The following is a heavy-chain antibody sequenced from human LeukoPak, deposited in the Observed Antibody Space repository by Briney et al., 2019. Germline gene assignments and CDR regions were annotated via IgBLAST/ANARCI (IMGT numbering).Heavy chain of an antibody. J-gene: IGHJ4*02. CDR3: AKGPPYYYGSGSYPGDY. Sequence: GGSLRLSCAASGFTFSSYAMSWVRQAPGKGLEWVSAISGSGGSTYYADSVKGRFTISRDNSKNTLYLQMNSLRAEDTAVYYCAKGPPYYYGSGSYPGDYWGQGTLATVSS. D-gene: IGHD3-10*01. CDR1: GFTFSSYA. CDR2: ISGSGGST. V-gene: IGHV3-23*01.